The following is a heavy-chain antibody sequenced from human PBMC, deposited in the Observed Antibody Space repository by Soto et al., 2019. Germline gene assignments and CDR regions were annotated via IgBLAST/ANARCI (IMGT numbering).Heavy chain of an antibody. CDR2: ISAYNGNT. D-gene: IGHD3-10*01. Sequence: QVQLVQSGAEVKKPGASVKVSCKASGYTFTSYGISWVRQAPGQGLEWMGWISAYNGNTNYAQKLQGSVTMTTDTSTSTAYMELRTLRSDDTAVYYCARTRYYGSGSYNWFDPWGQGTLVTVSS. V-gene: IGHV1-18*01. CDR1: GYTFTSYG. J-gene: IGHJ5*02. CDR3: ARTRYYGSGSYNWFDP.